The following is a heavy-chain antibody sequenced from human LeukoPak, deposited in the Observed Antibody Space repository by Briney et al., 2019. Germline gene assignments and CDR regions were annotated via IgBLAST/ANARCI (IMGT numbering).Heavy chain of an antibody. D-gene: IGHD2-2*01. CDR2: IYYSGCA. V-gene: IGHV4-31*01. CDR3: ARVLVFRAAMRRGFYFDY. CDR1: GVSISSGGYY. Sequence: SQTLSFTCSVSGVSISSGGYYWSWLRQHPGKSLEWIGYIYYSGCAYYNPVLNSPVTISVATSKNQCSLKLSSVTAADTAVDYWARVLVFRAAMRRGFYFDYWGQGTLVTVSS. J-gene: IGHJ4*02.